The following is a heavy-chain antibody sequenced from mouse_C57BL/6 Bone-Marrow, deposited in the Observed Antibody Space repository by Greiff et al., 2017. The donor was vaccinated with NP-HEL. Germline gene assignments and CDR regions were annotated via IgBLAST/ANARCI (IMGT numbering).Heavy chain of an antibody. V-gene: IGHV1-54*01. CDR3: ARWAYYCGSRGGFAY. Sequence: QVQLQQSGAELVRPGTSVKVSCKASGYAFTNYLIEWVKQRPGQGLEWIGVINPGSGGTNYNEKFKGKAKLTADKSSSTAYMQLSSLTAEDSAGYFCARWAYYCGSRGGFAYWGQGTLVTVSA. J-gene: IGHJ3*01. D-gene: IGHD1-1*01. CDR1: GYAFTNYL. CDR2: INPGSGGT.